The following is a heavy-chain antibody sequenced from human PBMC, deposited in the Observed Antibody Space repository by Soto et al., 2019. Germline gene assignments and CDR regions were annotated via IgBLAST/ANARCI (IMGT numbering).Heavy chain of an antibody. Sequence: AVGSLRLSCAASAFTFSSYSPSRVRPASGTGLAWVANIKQDGSEKYYVDSVKGRFTISRDNAKNALYLQMNTLGAEDTAVYYCATLSDQAPYYYGMDVWGQGSTVTVSS. V-gene: IGHV3-7*03. J-gene: IGHJ6*02. D-gene: IGHD2-2*01. CDR3: ATLSDQAPYYYGMDV. CDR1: AFTFSSYS. CDR2: IKQDGSEK.